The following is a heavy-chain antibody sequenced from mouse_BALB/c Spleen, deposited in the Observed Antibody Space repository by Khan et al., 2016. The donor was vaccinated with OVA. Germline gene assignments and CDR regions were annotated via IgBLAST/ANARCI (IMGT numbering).Heavy chain of an antibody. V-gene: IGHV14-1*02. Sequence: EVQLQQSGAELVRPGALVNLSCKASGFNIKDYYIHWVKQRPEQGLEWIGWIDPENGNTISDPKFQGKASITSDTSSNTAYLQLSSLTSEDTAVYYGTRDVDAPWFAYWGQGTRVTVSA. CDR2: IDPENGNT. CDR1: GFNIKDYY. J-gene: IGHJ3*01. CDR3: TRDVDAPWFAY.